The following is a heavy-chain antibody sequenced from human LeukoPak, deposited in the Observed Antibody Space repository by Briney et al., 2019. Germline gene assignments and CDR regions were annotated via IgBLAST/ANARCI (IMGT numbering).Heavy chain of an antibody. CDR3: AGYSYGRLDY. CDR1: GGSINSCY. Sequence: TSETLSLTCTVSGGSINSCYWSWIRQPAGKGLEWIGRIYTSGSTNYNPSLKSRVTMSVDTSQNQFSLNMRSVTAVDTAVYYCAGYSYGRLDYWGQGTLVTVSS. J-gene: IGHJ4*02. V-gene: IGHV4-4*07. CDR2: IYTSGST. D-gene: IGHD5-18*01.